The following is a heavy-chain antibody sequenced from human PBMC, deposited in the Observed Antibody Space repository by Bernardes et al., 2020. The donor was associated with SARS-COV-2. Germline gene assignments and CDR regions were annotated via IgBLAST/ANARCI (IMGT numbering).Heavy chain of an antibody. CDR3: TREVIVRISDIYRNGMDL. Sequence: ASVTVSCQPSGYAFRSFVLRWARQAPGQGLEWMGWISVFHCDPSHIQKIQDRVTLTTDTSTSTAYMDLRDLRSDDTAVYFSTREVIVRISDIYRNGMDLWGQRTTVTVS. CDR1: GYAFRSFV. CDR2: ISVFHCDP. V-gene: IGHV1-18*01. D-gene: IGHD3-10*02. J-gene: IGHJ6*02.